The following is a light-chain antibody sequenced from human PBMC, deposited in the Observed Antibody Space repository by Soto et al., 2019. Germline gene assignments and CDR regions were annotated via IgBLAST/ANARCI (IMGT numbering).Light chain of an antibody. CDR2: EVF. V-gene: IGLV2-8*01. CDR3: SSYAGCETGV. J-gene: IGLJ1*01. Sequence: QSALTQPPSASGSPGQSVTISCTGTSNDIGAYNYVSWYQQHPGKAPKLLIYEVFRRPSGVPDRFSGSRSGNTASLTVSGLQPEDEAYYYCSSYAGCETGVLGTGT. CDR1: SNDIGAYNY.